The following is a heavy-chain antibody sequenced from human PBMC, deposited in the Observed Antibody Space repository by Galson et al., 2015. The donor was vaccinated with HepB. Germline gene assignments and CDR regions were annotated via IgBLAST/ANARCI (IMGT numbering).Heavy chain of an antibody. J-gene: IGHJ4*02. CDR1: GFTFSGSA. CDR3: TSTTQLWLNDY. D-gene: IGHD5-18*01. CDR2: IRSKANSYAT. V-gene: IGHV3-73*01. Sequence: SLRLSCAASGFTFSGSAMHWVRQASGKGLEWVGRIRSKANSYATAYAVSVKGRFTISRDDSKNTAYLQMNSLKTEDTAVYYCTSTTQLWLNDYWGQGTLVTVSS.